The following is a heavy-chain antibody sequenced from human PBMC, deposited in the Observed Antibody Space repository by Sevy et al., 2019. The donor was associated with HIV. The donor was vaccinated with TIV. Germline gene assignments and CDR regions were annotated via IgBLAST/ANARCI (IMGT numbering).Heavy chain of an antibody. CDR2: ISSNGDNA. V-gene: IGHV3-30-3*01. CDR3: ARGPEWELTSFLSH. J-gene: IGHJ4*02. CDR1: GFTFRTYA. D-gene: IGHD1-26*01. Sequence: GGSLRLSCAASGFTFRTYAFHWVRQAPGRGLEWVGLISSNGDNAFYAHSVRGRFTISRDNSMSTLYLEMNNLTPDDTAVYYCARGPEWELTSFLSHWGQGTLVTVSS.